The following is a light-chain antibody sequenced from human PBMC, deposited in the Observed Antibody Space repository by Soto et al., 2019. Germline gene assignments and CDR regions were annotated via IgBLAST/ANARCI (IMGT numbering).Light chain of an antibody. Sequence: DIQMTQSPSTLSACVGDRVTITCRASQSISSWSAWYQQKPGKAPKLLIYDASSLESGVPSRFSGSGSATEFTLSISSLQPDDFATYYCQRYNSYPRTFGQGTKVDSK. CDR1: QSISSW. J-gene: IGKJ1*01. CDR3: QRYNSYPRT. V-gene: IGKV1-5*01. CDR2: DAS.